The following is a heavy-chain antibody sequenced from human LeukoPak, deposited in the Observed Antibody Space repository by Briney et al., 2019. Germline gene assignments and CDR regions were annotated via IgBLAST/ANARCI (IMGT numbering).Heavy chain of an antibody. J-gene: IGHJ3*02. CDR1: RFSFSSYA. D-gene: IGHD4-17*01. Sequence: GGTLRLSCVASRFSFSSYAMSWVRQAPGKGLEWVSAIGDSDDRTYYADSVKGRFTISRDNAKNSLYLQMNSLRAEDTAVYYCARTRDTVTTTDAFDIWGQGTMVTVSS. CDR3: ARTRDTVTTTDAFDI. CDR2: IGDSDDRT. V-gene: IGHV3-23*01.